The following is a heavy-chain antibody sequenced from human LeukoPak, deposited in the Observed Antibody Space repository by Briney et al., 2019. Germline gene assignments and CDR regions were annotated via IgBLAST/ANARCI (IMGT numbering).Heavy chain of an antibody. Sequence: ASVKVSCKASGGTFSSYAISWVRQAPGQGLERMGRIIPILGIANYAQKFQGRVTITADKSTSTAYMELSSLRSEDTAVYYCARENYDFWSGHAIYGMDVWGQGTTVTVSS. CDR2: IIPILGIA. D-gene: IGHD3-3*01. CDR1: GGTFSSYA. V-gene: IGHV1-69*04. J-gene: IGHJ6*02. CDR3: ARENYDFWSGHAIYGMDV.